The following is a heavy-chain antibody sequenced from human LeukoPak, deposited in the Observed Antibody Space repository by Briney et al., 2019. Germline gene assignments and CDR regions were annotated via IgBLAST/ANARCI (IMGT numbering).Heavy chain of an antibody. D-gene: IGHD1-26*01. J-gene: IGHJ6*02. CDR1: GGTFSSYA. CDR3: ARPTLINELLYYYGMDV. Sequence: GSSVKVSCKASGGTFSSYAISWVRQAPGQGLEWMGRIIPILGIANYAQKFQGRVTITADKSTSTAYMELSSLRSEDTAVYYCARPTLINELLYYYGMDVWGQGTTVTVSS. CDR2: IIPILGIA. V-gene: IGHV1-69*04.